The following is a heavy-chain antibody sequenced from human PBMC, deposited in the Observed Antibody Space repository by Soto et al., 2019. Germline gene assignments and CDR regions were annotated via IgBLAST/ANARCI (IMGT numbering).Heavy chain of an antibody. J-gene: IGHJ5*02. CDR3: ARLTMLITGTRNWFDP. CDR2: IYYSGST. Sequence: SETLSLTCTVSGGSISSSSYYWGWIRQPPGQGLEWIGSIYYSGSTYYNPSLKSRVTISVDTSKNQFSLKLSSVTAADTAVYYCARLTMLITGTRNWFDPWGQGTLVTVSS. D-gene: IGHD1-7*01. V-gene: IGHV4-39*01. CDR1: GGSISSSSYY.